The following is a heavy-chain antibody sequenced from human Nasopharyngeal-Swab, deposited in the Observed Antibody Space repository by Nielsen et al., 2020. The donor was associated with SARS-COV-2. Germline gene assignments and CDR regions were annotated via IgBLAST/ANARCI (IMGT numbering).Heavy chain of an antibody. V-gene: IGHV3-74*01. CDR3: GSVFEI. CDR2: IDFDGSNT. D-gene: IGHD3-9*01. CDR1: EFTLMNHW. J-gene: IGHJ4*02. Sequence: GSLRLSCTPSEFTLMNHWMHWVRLTPGKGLVWVSGIDFDGSNTFYADSVKGRFTISRDNGENTLSLQMNSLRDEDTGVYYCGSVFEIWGQGVLVTVSS.